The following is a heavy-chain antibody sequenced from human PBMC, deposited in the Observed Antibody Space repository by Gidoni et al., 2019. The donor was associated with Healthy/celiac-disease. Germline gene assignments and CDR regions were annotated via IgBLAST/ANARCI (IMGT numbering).Heavy chain of an antibody. D-gene: IGHD7-27*01. V-gene: IGHV3-30*18. CDR1: GFTFSSYG. CDR2: ISYDGSNK. Sequence: GFTFSSYGMHWVRQAPGKGLEWVAVISYDGSNKYYADSVKGRFTISRDNSKNTLYLQMNSLRAEDTAVYYCAKDEGGTGGYGMDVWGQGTTVTVSS. CDR3: AKDEGGTGGYGMDV. J-gene: IGHJ6*02.